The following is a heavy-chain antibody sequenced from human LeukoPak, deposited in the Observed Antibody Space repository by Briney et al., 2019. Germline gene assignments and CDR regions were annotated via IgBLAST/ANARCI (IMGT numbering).Heavy chain of an antibody. CDR2: ISSSSSYI. V-gene: IGHV3-21*01. J-gene: IGHJ4*02. CDR3: ARDRDSGSSLDY. Sequence: GRSLRLSCAPSGFTFSSYSMNWVRQAPGRGLEWVSSISSSSSYIYYADSVKGRFTISRDNAKNSLYLQMTSLRAEDTAVYYCARDRDSGSSLDYWGQGTLVTVSS. D-gene: IGHD1-26*01. CDR1: GFTFSSYS.